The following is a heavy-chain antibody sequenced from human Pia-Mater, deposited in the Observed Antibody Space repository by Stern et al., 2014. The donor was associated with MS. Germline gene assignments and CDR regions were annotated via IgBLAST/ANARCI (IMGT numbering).Heavy chain of an antibody. D-gene: IGHD5-18*01. Sequence: QLVQSGPEVKKPGTSGKVSCKASGITFSHSVIQWLRQARGQRPEWKGWVAVCKGDVNYAPRFQERVTITRDMSTSTVYMELRSLKSEDTAIYYCASERYTYYDDQRPPGGFDPWGQGTLVTVSS. CDR2: VAVCKGDV. J-gene: IGHJ5*02. CDR1: GITFSHSV. V-gene: IGHV1-58*02. CDR3: ASERYTYYDDQRPPGGFDP.